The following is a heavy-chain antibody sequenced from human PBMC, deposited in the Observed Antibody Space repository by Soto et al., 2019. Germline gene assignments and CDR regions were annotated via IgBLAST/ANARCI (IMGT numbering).Heavy chain of an antibody. CDR3: ARDQLWFGELLRGDYYYYGMDV. V-gene: IGHV3-33*01. CDR1: GFTFSRYG. Sequence: GSLRLYCAASGFTFSRYGMHLVRQDPGPGLEWVAVIWYDGSNKYYADSVKGRFTISRDNSKNTLYLQMNSLRAEDTAVYYCARDQLWFGELLRGDYYYYGMDVWGQGT. CDR2: IWYDGSNK. J-gene: IGHJ6*02. D-gene: IGHD3-10*01.